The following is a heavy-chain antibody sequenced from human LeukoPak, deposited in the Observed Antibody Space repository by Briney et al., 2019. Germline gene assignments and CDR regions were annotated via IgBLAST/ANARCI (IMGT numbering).Heavy chain of an antibody. CDR2: INPNSGGT. D-gene: IGHD6-13*01. CDR1: GYTFTDYY. J-gene: IGHJ5*02. Sequence: GASVKVSCKASGYTFTDYYIHWVRQAPGQGLEWMGWINPNSGGTNYAQRFQGRVTMTRDTSIRTAYMELSRLRSDDTAVYYCARDIAAAGDAQVWFDPWGQGTLVTVSS. V-gene: IGHV1-2*02. CDR3: ARDIAAAGDAQVWFDP.